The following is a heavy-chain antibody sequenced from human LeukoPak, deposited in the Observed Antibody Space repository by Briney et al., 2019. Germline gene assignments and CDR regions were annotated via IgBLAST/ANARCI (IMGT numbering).Heavy chain of an antibody. V-gene: IGHV3-23*01. CDR1: GFSFSNHA. J-gene: IGHJ4*02. D-gene: IGHD3-16*01. CDR3: AGGWYYFDY. Sequence: GGSLRLSCVASGFSFSNHAMTWVRQAPGKGLEWVSIISGRGALTDYAESVKGRFSISRDNAKNSLYLQMNSLRAEDTAVYYCAGGWYYFDYWGQGTLVTVSS. CDR2: ISGRGALT.